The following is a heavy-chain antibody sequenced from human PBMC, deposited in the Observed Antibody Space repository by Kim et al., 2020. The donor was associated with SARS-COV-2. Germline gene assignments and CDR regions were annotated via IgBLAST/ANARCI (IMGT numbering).Heavy chain of an antibody. CDR2: IWYDGNNK. CDR3: ARDPSWHQPYFDS. CDR1: GFNFNNYG. Sequence: GGSLRLSCAASGFNFNNYGMHWVRQAPGKGLEWVAVIWYDGNNKYYADSVTGRLTISRDNSKNTLYLQMNSLRAEDTAVYYCARDPSWHQPYFDSWGQGTLVTVSS. V-gene: IGHV3-33*01. J-gene: IGHJ4*02.